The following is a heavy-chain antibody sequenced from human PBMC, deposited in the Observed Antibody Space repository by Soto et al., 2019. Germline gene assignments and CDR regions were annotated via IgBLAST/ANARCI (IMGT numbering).Heavy chain of an antibody. J-gene: IGHJ4*02. CDR2: IYYSGST. CDR3: ARAPRVATNFDY. Sequence: PSETLSLTYTVSGGSISSYYWSWIRQPPGKGLEWIGYIYYSGSTNYNPSLKSRVTISVDTSKNQFSLKLSSVTAADTAVYYCARAPRVATNFDYWGQGTLVTVSS. D-gene: IGHD5-12*01. CDR1: GGSISSYY. V-gene: IGHV4-59*01.